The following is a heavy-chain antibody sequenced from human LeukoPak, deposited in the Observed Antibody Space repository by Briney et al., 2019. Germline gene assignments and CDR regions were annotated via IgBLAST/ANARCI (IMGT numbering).Heavy chain of an antibody. V-gene: IGHV4-31*03. D-gene: IGHD3-10*01. CDR3: AREGMVRGVTPFDY. CDR2: IYYSGST. CDR1: GGSISSGGYY. Sequence: SETLSLTCTVSGGSISSGGYYWSWIRQHPGKGREWIGYIYYSGSTYYNPSLKSRVTISVDTSKNQFSLKLSSVTAADTAVYYCAREGMVRGVTPFDYWGQGTLVTVSS. J-gene: IGHJ4*02.